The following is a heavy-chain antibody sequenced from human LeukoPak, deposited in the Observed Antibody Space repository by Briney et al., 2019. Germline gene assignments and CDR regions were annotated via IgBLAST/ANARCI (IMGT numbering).Heavy chain of an antibody. V-gene: IGHV4-39*01. CDR3: VRLSGSYYSDFDY. D-gene: IGHD1-26*01. Sequence: SETLSLTCTVSGGSISSSSYYWGWIRQPPGKGLEWIGSICYSGSAYYNPSLKSRVSISVDTSKNQFSLKLSSVTAADTAVYYCVRLSGSYYSDFDYWGQGTLVTVSS. CDR2: ICYSGSA. J-gene: IGHJ4*02. CDR1: GGSISSSSYY.